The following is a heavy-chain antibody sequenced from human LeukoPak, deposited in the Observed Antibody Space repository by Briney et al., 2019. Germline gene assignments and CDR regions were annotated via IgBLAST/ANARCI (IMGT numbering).Heavy chain of an antibody. CDR2: IYHSGST. CDR1: GGSISSGGYY. V-gene: IGHV4-30-2*02. D-gene: IGHD3-22*01. J-gene: IGHJ3*02. CDR3: ARRYYDSSGYYFDI. Sequence: SETLSLTCTVSGGSISSGGYYWSWIRQPPGKGLEWIGYIYHSGSTYYNPSLKSRVTISVDRSKNQFSLKLSSVTAADTAVYYCARRYYDSSGYYFDIWGQGTMVTVSS.